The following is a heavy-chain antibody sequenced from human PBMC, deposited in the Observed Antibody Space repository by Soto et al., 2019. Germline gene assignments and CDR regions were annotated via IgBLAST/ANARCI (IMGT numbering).Heavy chain of an antibody. Sequence: QVQLVQSGAEVRKPGSSVKVSCKASGGTFSRHAISWVRQAPGQGLEWMGGIIPIFGTANHAQKFQGRVTIIADESTSTVYMEVSSLRSEDTAMYYCARVWGYDSNDDYYAYWGQGTLVIVSS. CDR2: IIPIFGTA. J-gene: IGHJ4*02. D-gene: IGHD3-22*01. CDR3: ARVWGYDSNDDYYAY. V-gene: IGHV1-69*01. CDR1: GGTFSRHA.